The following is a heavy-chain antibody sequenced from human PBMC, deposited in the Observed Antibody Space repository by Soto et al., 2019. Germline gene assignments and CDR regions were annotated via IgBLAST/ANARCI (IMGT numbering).Heavy chain of an antibody. CDR3: ARAPTWTNNWFDP. D-gene: IGHD3-3*01. CDR2: IYYSGST. V-gene: IGHV4-39*07. CDR1: GGSISSGGYY. Sequence: PSETLSLTCTVSGGSISSGGYYLSWIRPPPGKGLEWIGSIYYSGSTYYNPSLKSRVTISVDTSKNQFSLKLSSVTAADTAVYYCARAPTWTNNWFDPWGQGTLVTVSS. J-gene: IGHJ5*02.